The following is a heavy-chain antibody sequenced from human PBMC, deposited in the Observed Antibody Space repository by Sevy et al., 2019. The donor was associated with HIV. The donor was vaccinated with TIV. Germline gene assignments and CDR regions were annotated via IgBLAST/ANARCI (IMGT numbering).Heavy chain of an antibody. D-gene: IGHD1-1*01. CDR1: GYTLTELS. CDR2: FDPEDGET. V-gene: IGHV1-24*01. Sequence: ASLNVSCKVSGYTLTELSMHWVRQAPGQGLEWMGGFDPEDGETIYAQKFQGRVTMTVDTSTDTDYMELSSLRSEDTAVYYCAAAPTTGTTNFDYWGQGTLVTVSS. CDR3: AAAPTTGTTNFDY. J-gene: IGHJ4*02.